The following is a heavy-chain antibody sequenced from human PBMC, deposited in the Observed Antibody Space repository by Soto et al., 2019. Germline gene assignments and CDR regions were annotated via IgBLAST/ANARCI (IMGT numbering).Heavy chain of an antibody. CDR2: IDFGGKT. CDR1: GCSISNLYW. V-gene: IGHV4-4*02. J-gene: IGHJ6*02. Sequence: XETLSLTCGVSGCSISNLYWWSWVRQPPGKGLEWIGEIDFGGKTNYNPSLRSRVTMSIDKSRDQFSLNLHSVTAADTAVYYCQMTRGGLYTMDVWGQGPTVTVSS. D-gene: IGHD3-16*01. CDR3: QMTRGGLYTMDV.